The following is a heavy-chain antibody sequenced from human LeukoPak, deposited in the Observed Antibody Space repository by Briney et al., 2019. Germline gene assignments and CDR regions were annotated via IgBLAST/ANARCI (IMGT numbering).Heavy chain of an antibody. CDR1: GFTFGDSA. D-gene: IGHD5-12*01. CDR2: IGSKRYGETT. CDR3: TSLTRGSSGYYYYGLDV. Sequence: PGGSLRLSCTTSGFTFGDSAMSWVRQAPGTGLEWVSFIGSKRYGETTQYAASVKGRFTVSRDDSKNIAYLHMNSVTTGDTAVYYCTSLTRGSSGYYYYGLDVWGQGTTVIVSS. V-gene: IGHV3-49*04. J-gene: IGHJ6*02.